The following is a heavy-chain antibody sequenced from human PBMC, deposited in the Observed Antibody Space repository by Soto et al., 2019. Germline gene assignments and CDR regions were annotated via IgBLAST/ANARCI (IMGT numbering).Heavy chain of an antibody. CDR3: VKEAVLIPGY. V-gene: IGHV3-23*01. D-gene: IGHD2-21*01. CDR2: ISGTGDTT. Sequence: EVQLLESGGGVVQPGGSLRLSCAASGIAFISYGMTWVRQAPGKGLEWVSSISGTGDTTDYADFVKGRVTISRDNSKNTLYVQMHSLRAEDTAVYYCVKEAVLIPGYWGQGTLVTVSS. CDR1: GIAFISYG. J-gene: IGHJ4*02.